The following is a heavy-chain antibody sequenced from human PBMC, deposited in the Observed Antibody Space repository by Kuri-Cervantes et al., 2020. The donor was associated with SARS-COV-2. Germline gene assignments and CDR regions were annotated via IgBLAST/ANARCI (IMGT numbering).Heavy chain of an antibody. J-gene: IGHJ5*01. CDR3: ARETYYDSSSYYQPEFINWFDS. CDR2: INGDGSST. Sequence: GGSLRLSCAASKFSFSNYWMSWVRQAPGQGLVWVSRINGDGSSTTYADSVRGRFTISRDNAKNTLFLQMNSLRAEDTAVYYCARETYYDSSSYYQPEFINWFDSWGQGTLVTVSS. CDR1: KFSFSNYW. V-gene: IGHV3-74*01. D-gene: IGHD3-22*01.